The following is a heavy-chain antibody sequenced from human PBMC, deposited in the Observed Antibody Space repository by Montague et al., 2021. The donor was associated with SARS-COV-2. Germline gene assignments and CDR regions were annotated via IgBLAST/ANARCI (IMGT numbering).Heavy chain of an antibody. CDR3: ARGDIAMVLFEVYYYGMDV. D-gene: IGHD5-18*01. Sequence: SETLSLTCAVYGGSFSGYYWSWIRQPPGKGLEWIGEINHSGSTNYNPPLKSRVTISVDTSKNQFSLKLTSVTAADTAVYYCARGDIAMVLFEVYYYGMDVWGQGTTVTVSS. CDR1: GGSFSGYY. CDR2: INHSGST. J-gene: IGHJ6*02. V-gene: IGHV4-34*01.